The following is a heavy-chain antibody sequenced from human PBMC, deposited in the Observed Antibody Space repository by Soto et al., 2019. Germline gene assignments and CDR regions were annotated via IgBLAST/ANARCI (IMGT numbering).Heavy chain of an antibody. D-gene: IGHD2-21*02. CDR1: GFTFSSYG. V-gene: IGHV3-30*18. CDR2: IPYDGSNK. CDR3: AKVRLGCGGACQDPCGMDV. Sequence: GGSLRLSCAASGFTFSSYGMHWVRQAPRKGLERVAVIPYDGSNKYYADSVKGRFTISSDNSKNTLYLQMNSLRADNTAVYYCAKVRLGCGGACQDPCGMDVWGQGTTVTVSS. J-gene: IGHJ6*02.